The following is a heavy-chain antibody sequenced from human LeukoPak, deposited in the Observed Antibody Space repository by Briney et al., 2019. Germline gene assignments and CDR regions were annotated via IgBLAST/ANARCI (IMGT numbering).Heavy chain of an antibody. D-gene: IGHD3-3*01. Sequence: GGSLRLSCAASGFTFSSYSMNWVRQAPGKGLEWVSYISSSSSTIYYADSVKGRFTISRDNAKNSLYLQMNSLRAEDTAVYYCARGPTYYDFWSGYYPPTLDYWGQGTLVTVSS. CDR2: ISSSSSTI. J-gene: IGHJ4*02. CDR1: GFTFSSYS. CDR3: ARGPTYYDFWSGYYPPTLDY. V-gene: IGHV3-48*04.